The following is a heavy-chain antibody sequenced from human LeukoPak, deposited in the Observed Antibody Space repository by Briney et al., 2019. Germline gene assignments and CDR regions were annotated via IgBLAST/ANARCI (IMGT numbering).Heavy chain of an antibody. CDR1: GGSISSSSYY. V-gene: IGHV4-39*07. CDR3: ATYSGSYYGNAFDI. J-gene: IGHJ3*02. Sequence: SETLSLTCTVSGGSISSSSYYWGWIRQPPGKGLEWIGSIYYSGSTNYNPSLKSRVTISVDTSKNQFSLKLSSVTAADTAVYYCATYSGSYYGNAFDIWGQGTMVTVSS. CDR2: IYYSGST. D-gene: IGHD1-26*01.